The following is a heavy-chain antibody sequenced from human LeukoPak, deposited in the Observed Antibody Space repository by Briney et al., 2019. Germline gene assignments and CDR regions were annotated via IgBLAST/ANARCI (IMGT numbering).Heavy chain of an antibody. Sequence: GGSLRLSCAASGFTFSSYEMNWVRQAPGKGLEWVSYISSSGNTIYYADSAKGRFTISRDSAKHSLYLLMNSLRAEDTAVYYCARSVYSSKGMGYMDVWGKGTTVTISS. CDR2: ISSSGNTI. J-gene: IGHJ6*03. D-gene: IGHD6-13*01. V-gene: IGHV3-48*03. CDR1: GFTFSSYE. CDR3: ARSVYSSKGMGYMDV.